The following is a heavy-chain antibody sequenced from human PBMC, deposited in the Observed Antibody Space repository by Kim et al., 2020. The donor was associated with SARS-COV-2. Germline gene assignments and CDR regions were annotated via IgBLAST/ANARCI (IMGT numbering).Heavy chain of an antibody. Sequence: KFQGRVTMTRDTSTSTVYMELSSLRSEDTAVYYCARLDYYGSGELRWFDPWGQGTLVTVSS. CDR3: ARLDYYGSGELRWFDP. D-gene: IGHD3-10*01. J-gene: IGHJ5*02. V-gene: IGHV1-46*01.